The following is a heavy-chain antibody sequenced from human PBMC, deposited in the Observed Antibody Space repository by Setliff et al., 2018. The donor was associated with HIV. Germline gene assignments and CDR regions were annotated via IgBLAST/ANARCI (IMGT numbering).Heavy chain of an antibody. Sequence: SETLSLTCTVSGGSINSSSYYWGWIRQPPGKGPEWIGSIYYGGSTYYNPSLKSRVTISEDTSKNQISLKLSSVSAADTAVYYCVRHGGTIVVVTTPRLVVWYIDLWGRGTLVTVSS. CDR2: IYYGGST. D-gene: IGHD2-21*02. CDR3: VRHGGTIVVVTTPRLVVWYIDL. V-gene: IGHV4-39*01. J-gene: IGHJ2*01. CDR1: GGSINSSSYY.